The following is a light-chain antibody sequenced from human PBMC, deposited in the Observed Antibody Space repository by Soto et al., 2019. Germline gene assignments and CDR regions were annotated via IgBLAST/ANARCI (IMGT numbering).Light chain of an antibody. J-gene: IGKJ1*01. V-gene: IGKV1-5*03. CDR3: QQYNSYSQT. CDR2: KAS. Sequence: IQMTQSPSTLSASVGDRVTITCRASQTMSNWLAWYQQKPGKAPKLLIYKASTLESGVPSRFSGSGSGTEFTLTISSLQPEDFATYYCQQYNSYSQTFGQGTKVDIK. CDR1: QTMSNW.